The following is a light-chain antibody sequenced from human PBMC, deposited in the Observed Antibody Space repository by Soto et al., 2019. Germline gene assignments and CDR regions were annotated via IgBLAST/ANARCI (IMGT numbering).Light chain of an antibody. J-gene: IGLJ1*01. CDR3: SSYKSNSTYV. CDR1: SSDVGGYNY. V-gene: IGLV2-14*01. CDR2: DVT. Sequence: ALTQPASVSGSTGQSITISCNGTSSDVGGYNYVSWYQQHPGKAPKLMIYDVTNRPSGVSNRFSGSKSGNTASLTISGLQAEDEADYYCSSYKSNSTYVFVTGTEVTVL.